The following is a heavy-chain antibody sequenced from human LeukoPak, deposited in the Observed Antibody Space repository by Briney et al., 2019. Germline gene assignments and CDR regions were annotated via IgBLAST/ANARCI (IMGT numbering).Heavy chain of an antibody. D-gene: IGHD6-13*01. Sequence: GGSLRLPCAASGFTFSSYSMNWVRQAPGKGLEWVSSISSSSSYLYYADSVKGRFTISRDNAKSSLYLQMNSLRAEDTAVYYCAREVPSSFDYWGQGTLVTVSS. CDR1: GFTFSSYS. CDR2: ISSSSSYL. J-gene: IGHJ4*02. V-gene: IGHV3-21*01. CDR3: AREVPSSFDY.